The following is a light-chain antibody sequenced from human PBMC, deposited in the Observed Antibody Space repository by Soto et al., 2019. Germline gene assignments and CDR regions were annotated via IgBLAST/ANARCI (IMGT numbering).Light chain of an antibody. V-gene: IGKV3-15*01. CDR2: GAS. J-gene: IGKJ3*01. CDR1: QSVSSN. CDR3: QQYNNSPS. Sequence: EIVMTQSPATLSVSQGERATLSCRASQSVSSNLAWYQQKPGQAPRLLIYGASTMATGIPARFSGSGSGTEFTLTISSLQSENFAVYYCQQYNNSPSFGPGTKVDIK.